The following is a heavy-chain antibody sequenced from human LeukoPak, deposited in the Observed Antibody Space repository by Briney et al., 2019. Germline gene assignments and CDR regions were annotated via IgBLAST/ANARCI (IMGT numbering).Heavy chain of an antibody. Sequence: GGSLRLSCAASGFTFSSYGMHWVRQAPGKGLEWVAVMSYDGSNKYYADSVKGRFTISRDNSKNTLYLQMNSLRAEDTAVYYCAKGDPYYYDSSGPDYWGQGTLVTVSS. CDR1: GFTFSSYG. D-gene: IGHD3-22*01. V-gene: IGHV3-30*18. CDR2: MSYDGSNK. CDR3: AKGDPYYYDSSGPDY. J-gene: IGHJ4*02.